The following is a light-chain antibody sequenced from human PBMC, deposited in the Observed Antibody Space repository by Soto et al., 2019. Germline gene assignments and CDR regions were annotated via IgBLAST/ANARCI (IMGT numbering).Light chain of an antibody. Sequence: QSALTQPASVSGSPGQSITISCTGTSSDVGAYNYVSWYQQHPGKAPKLLIYEVNNRPSGVSNRFSGSKSGNTASLTVSGLQAEDEADYYCSSYAGSNNLGGVFGGGTKLTVL. CDR1: SSDVGAYNY. CDR3: SSYAGSNNLGGV. CDR2: EVN. J-gene: IGLJ2*01. V-gene: IGLV2-14*01.